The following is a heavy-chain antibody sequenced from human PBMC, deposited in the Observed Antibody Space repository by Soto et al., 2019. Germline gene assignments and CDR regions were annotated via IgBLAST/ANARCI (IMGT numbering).Heavy chain of an antibody. D-gene: IGHD6-19*01. CDR2: IYWDEDK. V-gene: IGHV2-5*02. J-gene: IGHJ4*02. CDR1: GFSLSTGGVG. Sequence: QITLKESGPTLVKPTQTLTLTCTFSGFSLSTGGVGVGWIRQPPGKALEWLALIYWDEDKRYSPYLKSRLTITKETSKNQVVLTMTNMDPVDKATYYCAHRLYSSAWPWDSGVFDYWGQGTLVTVSS. CDR3: AHRLYSSAWPWDSGVFDY.